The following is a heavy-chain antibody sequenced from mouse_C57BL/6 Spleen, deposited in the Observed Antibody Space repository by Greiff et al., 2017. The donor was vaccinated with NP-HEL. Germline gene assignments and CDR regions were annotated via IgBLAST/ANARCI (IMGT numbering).Heavy chain of an antibody. CDR3: AREEGTGTDYYAMDY. Sequence: EVQGVESGGGLVKPGGSLKLSCAASGFTFSSYAMSWVRQTPEKRLEWVATISDGGSYTYYPDNVKGRFTISRDNAKNNLYLQMSHLKSEDTAMYYCAREEGTGTDYYAMDYWGQGTSVTVSS. CDR2: ISDGGSYT. CDR1: GFTFSSYA. V-gene: IGHV5-4*01. D-gene: IGHD4-1*01. J-gene: IGHJ4*01.